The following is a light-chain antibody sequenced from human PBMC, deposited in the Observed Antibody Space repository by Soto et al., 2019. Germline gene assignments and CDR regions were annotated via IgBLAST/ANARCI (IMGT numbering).Light chain of an antibody. Sequence: QSVLTQPPSTSGSPGQSVTIPCTGTSSDVGAYDHVSWYQQHPGKAPKLIIYELAKRPAGVPDRFSGSKSGNTASLTVSGLQAEDEADYFCISIARDQTYAFGFGYKVTV. CDR2: ELA. CDR1: SSDVGAYDH. J-gene: IGLJ1*01. CDR3: ISIARDQTYA. V-gene: IGLV2-8*01.